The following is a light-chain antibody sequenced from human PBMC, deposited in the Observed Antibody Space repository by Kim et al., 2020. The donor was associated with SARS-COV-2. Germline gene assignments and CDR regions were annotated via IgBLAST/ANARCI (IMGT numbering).Light chain of an antibody. CDR3: NSRVSSGNHLV. J-gene: IGLJ3*02. Sequence: SSELTQDPAVSVALGQTVRITCQGDSLRSYYASWYQQKPGQAPVLVIYGKNNRPSVIPDRFSGSSSGNKASLTITGAQAEDEADYYCNSRVSSGNHLVFG. CDR1: SLRSYY. V-gene: IGLV3-19*01. CDR2: GKN.